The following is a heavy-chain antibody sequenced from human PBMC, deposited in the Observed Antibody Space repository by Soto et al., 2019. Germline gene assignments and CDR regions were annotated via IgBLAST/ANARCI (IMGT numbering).Heavy chain of an antibody. J-gene: IGHJ4*02. D-gene: IGHD6-13*01. CDR3: ARAGRKSSSWSPYYFDY. CDR2: IYYSGST. V-gene: IGHV4-31*03. CDR1: GGSISSDNYY. Sequence: SETLSLTCTVSGGSISSDNYYWSWIRQHPGKGLKWIGYIYYSGSTYYNPSLKSRVTISVDTSKNQFSLKLSSVTAADTAVYYCARAGRKSSSWSPYYFDYWGQGTLVTVSS.